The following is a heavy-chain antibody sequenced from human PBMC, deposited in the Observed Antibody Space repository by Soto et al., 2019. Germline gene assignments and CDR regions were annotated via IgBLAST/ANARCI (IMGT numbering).Heavy chain of an antibody. CDR3: APWMYPLYYVDY. D-gene: IGHD1-1*01. J-gene: IGHJ4*02. V-gene: IGHV2-5*02. CDR2: IYWDDDK. Sequence: QITLKESGPTLVKPTQTLTLTCTFSGFSLSTSGVGVGWIRQPPGKALEWLALIYWDDDKRYSPSLKNRLTITKDTSKNQVVLTMTNMDPVDTATYYCAPWMYPLYYVDYWGQGTLVTVSS. CDR1: GFSLSTSGVG.